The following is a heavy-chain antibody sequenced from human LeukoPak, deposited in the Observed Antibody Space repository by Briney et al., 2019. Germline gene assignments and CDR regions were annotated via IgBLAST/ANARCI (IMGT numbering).Heavy chain of an antibody. V-gene: IGHV1-2*02. Sequence: ASVKVSCKASGYTFTGYYMHWVRQAPGQGLEWMGWINPNSGGTNYAQKFQGRVTMTRDTSISTAYMELSRLRSDDTAVYYCARGAAMPPLLQKVMAVGGKGTRVTVP. CDR1: GYTFTGYY. D-gene: IGHD2-2*01. CDR3: ARGAAMPPLLQKVMAV. J-gene: IGHJ6*03. CDR2: INPNSGGT.